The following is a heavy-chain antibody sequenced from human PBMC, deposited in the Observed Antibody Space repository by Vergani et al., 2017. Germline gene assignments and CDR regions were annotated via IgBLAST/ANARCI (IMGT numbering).Heavy chain of an antibody. J-gene: IGHJ6*02. CDR3: AKANPRNSGNDYLYSYHAMDV. CDR1: GFTFNHFA. V-gene: IGHV3-23*01. CDR2: ISGSGGST. Sequence: EVQLLESGGDLVQPGGSLRLSCAASGFTFNHFAMHWVRQAPGKGLDWVSVISGSGGSTYYTGSVKGRFTISRDSSKNTLYLQMNSPSAEDTALYYCAKANPRNSGNDYLYSYHAMDVGAQGTTVTVSS. D-gene: IGHD5-12*01.